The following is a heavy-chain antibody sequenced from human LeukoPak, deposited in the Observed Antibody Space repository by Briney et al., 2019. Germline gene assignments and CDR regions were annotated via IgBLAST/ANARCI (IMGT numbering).Heavy chain of an antibody. D-gene: IGHD2-21*01. Sequence: ASVNVSCKASGYRFISFGVSWVRQAPGQGFDWLGWINTYTGITHYAENFKDRINMTADTSTTTAYMELRGLRHDDTAIYYCARDSDYAGDGYGDWLDPWGQGSLVMVTS. CDR1: GYRFISFG. CDR3: ARDSDYAGDGYGDWLDP. J-gene: IGHJ5*02. CDR2: INTYTGIT. V-gene: IGHV1-18*01.